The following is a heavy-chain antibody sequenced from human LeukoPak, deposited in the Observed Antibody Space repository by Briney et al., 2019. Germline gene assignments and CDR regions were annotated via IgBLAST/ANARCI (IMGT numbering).Heavy chain of an antibody. D-gene: IGHD3-3*01. CDR1: GGSLSGIFYY. Sequence: SETLSLTCTVSGGSLSGIFYYWGWIRQPPGKGLEWIGSIFYSGNTYYNPSLRSRVTISVDTSKNQFSLKVNSATAADTAMYYCARHRSGYFYYMDVWGKGTSVTVSS. V-gene: IGHV4-39*01. J-gene: IGHJ6*03. CDR3: ARHRSGYFYYMDV. CDR2: IFYSGNT.